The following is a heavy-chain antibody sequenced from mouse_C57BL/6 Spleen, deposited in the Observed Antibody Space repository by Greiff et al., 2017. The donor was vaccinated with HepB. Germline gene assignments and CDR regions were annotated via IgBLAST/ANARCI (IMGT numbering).Heavy chain of an antibody. CDR3: TTTVVDYAMDY. J-gene: IGHJ4*01. V-gene: IGHV5-9-1*02. D-gene: IGHD1-1*01. CDR2: ISSGGDYI. Sequence: DVHLVESGEGLVKPGGSLKLSCAASGFTFSSYAMSWVRQTPEKRLEWVAYISSGGDYIYYADTVKGRFTISRDNARNTLYLQMSSLKSEDTAMYYCTTTVVDYAMDYWGQGTSVTVSS. CDR1: GFTFSSYA.